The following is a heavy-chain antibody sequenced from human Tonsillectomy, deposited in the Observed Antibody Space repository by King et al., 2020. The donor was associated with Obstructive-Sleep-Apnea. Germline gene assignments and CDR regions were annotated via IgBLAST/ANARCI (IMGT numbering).Heavy chain of an antibody. V-gene: IGHV4-39*07. J-gene: IGHJ5*02. D-gene: IGHD6-19*01. CDR2: IYYSGST. Sequence: QLQLQESGPGLVKPSETLSLTCTVSGGSISSRSYYWGWIRQPPGKGLEWIGSIYYSGSTNYNPSLKSRVTISIDKSKNQFSLKLSSVTAAATAVNYCARVPYITGWSGWFDPWGQGTLVTVSS. CDR3: ARVPYITGWSGWFDP. CDR1: GGSISSRSYY.